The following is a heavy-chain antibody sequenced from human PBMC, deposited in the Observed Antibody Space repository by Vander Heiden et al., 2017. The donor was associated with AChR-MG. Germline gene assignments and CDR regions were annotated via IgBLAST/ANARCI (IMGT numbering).Heavy chain of an antibody. CDR3: ARSPPGYSSSWPFDY. J-gene: IGHJ4*02. Sequence: QVQLVQSGAEVKKPGASVQVSCKASGYTFTSYYMHWVRQAPGQGLEWMGIINPSGGSTSYAQKFQGRVTMTRDTSTSTVYMELSSLRSEDTAVYYCARSPPGYSSSWPFDYWGQGTLVTVSS. CDR2: INPSGGST. D-gene: IGHD6-13*01. CDR1: GYTFTSYY. V-gene: IGHV1-46*01.